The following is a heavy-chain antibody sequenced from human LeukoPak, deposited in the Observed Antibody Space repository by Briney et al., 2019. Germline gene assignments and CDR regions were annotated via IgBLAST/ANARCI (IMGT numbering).Heavy chain of an antibody. CDR1: GFTFSSYA. V-gene: IGHV3-23*01. Sequence: GGSLRLSCAASGFTFSSYAMHWVRQAPGKGLEWVSTISGSGGSTYYADSVKGRFTISRDNSKNTLYLQINSLRAEDTAVYYCAKPGYYYGSASYPFDYWGQGTLVTVSS. D-gene: IGHD3-10*01. CDR2: ISGSGGST. J-gene: IGHJ4*02. CDR3: AKPGYYYGSASYPFDY.